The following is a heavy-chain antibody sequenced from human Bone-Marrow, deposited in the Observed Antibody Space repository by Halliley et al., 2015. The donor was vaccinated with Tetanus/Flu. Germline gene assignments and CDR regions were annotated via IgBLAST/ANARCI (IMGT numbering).Heavy chain of an antibody. Sequence: TLSLTCTVSGASMSGNNWWSWVRQPPGKGLEWIGEISHSGGPNYNPSLKSRISLALDKSKNQFSLKLKSVTAADTAVYYCARVSGIEVILLEDLSFDSWGQGTLVPV. J-gene: IGHJ4*02. V-gene: IGHV4-4*02. CDR1: GASMSGNNW. CDR3: ARVSGIEVILLEDLSFDS. CDR2: ISHSGGP. D-gene: IGHD1-1*01.